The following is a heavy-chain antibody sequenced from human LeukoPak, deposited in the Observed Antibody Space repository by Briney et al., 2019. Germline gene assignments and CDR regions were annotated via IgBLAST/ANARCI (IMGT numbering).Heavy chain of an antibody. CDR3: VRVLETAYYYDSTYNWFDP. Sequence: ASVKVSCKASGYTFTGYYMHWVRQAPGQGLEWMGWINPNSDGTNYAQKYQGMVIMTRDTSISTAYMELSSLRSDDTAMYYCVRVLETAYYYDSTYNWFDPWGQGTLVTVSS. J-gene: IGHJ5*02. V-gene: IGHV1-2*02. CDR1: GYTFTGYY. CDR2: INPNSDGT. D-gene: IGHD3-22*01.